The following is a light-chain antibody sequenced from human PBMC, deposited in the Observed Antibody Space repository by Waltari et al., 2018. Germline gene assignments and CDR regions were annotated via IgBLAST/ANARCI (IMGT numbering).Light chain of an antibody. Sequence: EIVLTQSPGTLSLSPGERVTLFCRASQSIGKYLAWYQQKPGQAPRLLIYGASTRATGIPDRFSGGGSGTDFSLSITRLEPEDFAVYYCQHYVRLPATFGQGTTVEI. V-gene: IGKV3-20*01. CDR3: QHYVRLPAT. J-gene: IGKJ1*01. CDR1: QSIGKY. CDR2: GAS.